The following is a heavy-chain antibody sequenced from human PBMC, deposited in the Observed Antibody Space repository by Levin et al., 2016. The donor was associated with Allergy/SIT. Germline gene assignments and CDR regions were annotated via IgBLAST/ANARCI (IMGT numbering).Heavy chain of an antibody. J-gene: IGHJ4*02. CDR3: ARVGLDCSGGACYYSLGH. CDR2: ISPSGNTQ. Sequence: GGSLRLSCAASGFTFSAYFMNWVRQAPGKGLEWLSHISPSGNTQDYGDSVKGRFTISRDNARNSLYLQMNSLTADDTAVYYCARVGLDCSGGACYYSLGHWGQGTLVTVSS. D-gene: IGHD2-15*01. CDR1: GFTFSAYF. V-gene: IGHV3-48*01.